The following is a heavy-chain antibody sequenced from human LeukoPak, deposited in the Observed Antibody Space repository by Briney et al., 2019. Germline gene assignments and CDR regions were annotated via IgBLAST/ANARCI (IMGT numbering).Heavy chain of an antibody. J-gene: IGHJ4*02. CDR3: ARDSSGGGGY. CDR2: ISSSGSDI. D-gene: IGHD6-19*01. CDR1: GFIFSDSN. V-gene: IGHV3-21*01. Sequence: GGSLRLSCVASGFIFSDSNMNWVRQAPGKGLEWVSSISSSGSDIYYANSVKGRFTISRDNAKNSLYLQMNSLRAEDTAVYYCARDSSGGGGYWGQGTLVTVSS.